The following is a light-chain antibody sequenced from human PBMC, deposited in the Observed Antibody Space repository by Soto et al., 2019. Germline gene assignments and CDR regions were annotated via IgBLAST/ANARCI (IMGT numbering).Light chain of an antibody. V-gene: IGKV1-5*01. CDR2: DAS. Sequence: DIQLTPSPSSLSASVGDRVTITCRASHAINNWLAWYQQKPGRAPRLLIYDASSLESEVPSRFSGSGSGTEFSLTISDLQPEDFATYHCQQYHGFWFGQGTKVDIK. J-gene: IGKJ1*01. CDR1: HAINNW. CDR3: QQYHGFW.